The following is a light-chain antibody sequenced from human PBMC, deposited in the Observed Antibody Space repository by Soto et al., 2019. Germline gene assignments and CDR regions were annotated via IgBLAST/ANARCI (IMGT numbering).Light chain of an antibody. V-gene: IGKV3-15*01. Sequence: EIGMNPAPATLSFSPRGRANLPRRASSEVKRHLAWYPQKPGQAPRLLHYGASTRAPGIPARFSGSGSGTEFTLTISSLQSEDFAVYHCQQYNNWPYTFGQGTKLEIK. CDR2: GAS. J-gene: IGKJ2*01. CDR3: QQYNNWPYT. CDR1: SEVKRH.